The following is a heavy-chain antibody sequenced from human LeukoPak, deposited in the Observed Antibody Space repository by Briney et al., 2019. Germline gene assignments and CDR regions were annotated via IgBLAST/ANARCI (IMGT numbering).Heavy chain of an antibody. CDR3: AREGTAMVSFDY. CDR1: GFTFSSYS. D-gene: IGHD5-18*01. Sequence: GGSLRLSCAASGFTFSSYSMNWVRQAPGKGLDWVSSISSSSSYIYYADSVEGRFTISRDNAKNSLYLQMNSLRAEDTAVYYCAREGTAMVSFDYWGQGTLVTVSS. V-gene: IGHV3-21*01. J-gene: IGHJ4*02. CDR2: ISSSSSYI.